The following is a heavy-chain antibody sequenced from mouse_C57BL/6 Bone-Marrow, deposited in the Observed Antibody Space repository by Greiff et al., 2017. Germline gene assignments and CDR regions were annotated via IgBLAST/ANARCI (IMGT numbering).Heavy chain of an antibody. V-gene: IGHV1-59*01. Sequence: VQLQQPGAELVRPGTSVKLSCKASGYTFTSYWMHWVKQRPGQGLEWIGVIDPSDSYTNYNQKFKGKATLTVDTSSSTAYMQLSSLTSEDSAVYYCAREAIYYDYYGAWFAYWGQGTLVTVSA. CDR2: IDPSDSYT. D-gene: IGHD2-4*01. CDR3: AREAIYYDYYGAWFAY. J-gene: IGHJ3*01. CDR1: GYTFTSYW.